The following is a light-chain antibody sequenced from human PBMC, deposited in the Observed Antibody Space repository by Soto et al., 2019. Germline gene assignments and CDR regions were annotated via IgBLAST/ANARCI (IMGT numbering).Light chain of an antibody. J-gene: IGLJ2*01. Sequence: QSVLTQPPSVSAAPGQRVTISCSGSSANIGRNYVSWYQQLPGTAPKLLIYDKNKRPSGIPDRFSGSKSATSATLAITGRRTGDEADDYCGTWDSSLSAVIFGGGTKLTVL. V-gene: IGLV1-51*01. CDR2: DKN. CDR1: SANIGRNY. CDR3: GTWDSSLSAVI.